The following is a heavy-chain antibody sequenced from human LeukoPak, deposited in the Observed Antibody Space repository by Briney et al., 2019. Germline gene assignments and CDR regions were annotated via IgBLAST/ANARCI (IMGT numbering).Heavy chain of an antibody. Sequence: PSETLSLTCAVHGGSFSGYYWSWIRQPPGKGLEWIGEINHSGSTNYNPSLKSRVTISVDTSKNQFSLKLSSVTAADTAVYYCARDNYYGSGRGDYWGQGTLVTVSS. CDR3: ARDNYYGSGRGDY. CDR2: INHSGST. D-gene: IGHD3-10*01. CDR1: GGSFSGYY. J-gene: IGHJ4*02. V-gene: IGHV4-34*01.